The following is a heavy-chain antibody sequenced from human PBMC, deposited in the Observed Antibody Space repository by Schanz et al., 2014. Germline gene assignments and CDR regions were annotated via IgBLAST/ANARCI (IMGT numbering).Heavy chain of an antibody. J-gene: IGHJ4*02. Sequence: EARLVDSGGGLVQSGRSLRLSCAASGFTFDDFAMHWVRQGPGKGLEWVSGISGNSGNIGYADSVKGRFTISRYNAKNFLYLQMNSLRPEDTAFYYCAKGQITGTTGYFDGWGQGTLVTVSS. CDR3: AKGQITGTTGYFDG. CDR2: ISGNSGNI. V-gene: IGHV3-9*01. CDR1: GFTFDDFA. D-gene: IGHD1-20*01.